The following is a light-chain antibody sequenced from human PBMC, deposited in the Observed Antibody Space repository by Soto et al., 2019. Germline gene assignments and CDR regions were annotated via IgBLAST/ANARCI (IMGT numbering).Light chain of an antibody. V-gene: IGKV3-11*01. CDR3: QQRSNWPHT. CDR1: QSVSFY. J-gene: IGKJ2*01. CDR2: DAS. Sequence: EIVLTQFPATLSLSPGERVTLSCRASQSVSFYLAWYQQKPGQAPRLLIYDASNRATGIPARFSGGGSGTDFTLTISSLEPEDFAVYFCQQRSNWPHTFGQGTKLEIK.